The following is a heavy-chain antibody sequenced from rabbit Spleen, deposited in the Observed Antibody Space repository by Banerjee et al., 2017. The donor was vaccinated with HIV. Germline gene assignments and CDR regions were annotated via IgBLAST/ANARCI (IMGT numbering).Heavy chain of an antibody. D-gene: IGHD8-1*01. CDR2: IYAGSSGAT. Sequence: QSLEESGGDLVKPGASLTLTCTASGFTLSGNAMCWVRQAPGKGLEWIASIYAGSSGATYSATWAKGRFTISKTSSTTVTLQMTSLTVADTATYFCARDAGTSFSSYGMDLWGQGTLVTVS. V-gene: IGHV1S40*01. J-gene: IGHJ6*01. CDR1: GFTLSGNA. CDR3: ARDAGTSFSSYGMDL.